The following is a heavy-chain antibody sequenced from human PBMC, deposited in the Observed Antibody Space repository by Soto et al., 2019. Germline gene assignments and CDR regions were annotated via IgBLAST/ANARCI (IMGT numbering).Heavy chain of an antibody. J-gene: IGHJ5*02. CDR1: GYTFTGYY. CDR2: INPNSGGT. D-gene: IGHD3-3*01. V-gene: IGHV1-2*04. Sequence: ASVKVSCKASGYTFTGYYMHWVRQAPGQGLEWMGWINPNSGGTNYAQKFQGWVTMTRDTSISTAYMELSRLRSDDTAVYYCARDSFSYYDFWSGTNNWFDPWGQGTLVTVSS. CDR3: ARDSFSYYDFWSGTNNWFDP.